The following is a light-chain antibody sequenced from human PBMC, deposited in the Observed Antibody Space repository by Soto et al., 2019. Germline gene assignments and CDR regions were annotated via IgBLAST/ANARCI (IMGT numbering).Light chain of an antibody. V-gene: IGKV1-39*01. CDR3: QQTFNLPRT. J-gene: IGKJ2*02. Sequence: DIQMTQSPSSLSASIGDRVTITCRASQSISNYLNWYQQKPGDAPKILIYAASTLQSGVPSRFSGSGSATDFTLTINSLHPEDFATYYCQQTFNLPRTFGQGTKLEI. CDR2: AAS. CDR1: QSISNY.